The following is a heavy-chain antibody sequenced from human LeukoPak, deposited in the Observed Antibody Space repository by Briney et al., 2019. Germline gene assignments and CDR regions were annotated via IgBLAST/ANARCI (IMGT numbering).Heavy chain of an antibody. J-gene: IGHJ6*02. V-gene: IGHV3-23*01. CDR2: ISGSGGST. D-gene: IGHD1-1*01. CDR1: GFTFSSYA. CDR3: AKGVTTGYYYYGMDV. Sequence: GGSLRLSCAASGFTFSSYAMSWVRQAPGKGLEWVSAISGSGGSTYYADSVRGRFTISRDNSKNTLYLQMNSLRAEDTAVYYCAKGVTTGYYYYGMDVWGQGTTVTVSS.